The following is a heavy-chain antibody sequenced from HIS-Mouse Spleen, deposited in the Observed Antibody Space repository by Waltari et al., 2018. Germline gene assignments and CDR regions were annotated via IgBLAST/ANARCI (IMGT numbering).Heavy chain of an antibody. CDR2: IYYSGGT. CDR3: AREIPYSSSWYDWYFDL. Sequence: QLQLQESGPGLVKPSETLSLTCTVSGGSISSSSYYWGWIRQPPGKGLEWIGGIYYSGGTYYHPSLKSRVTISGATSKNQFALKLSSVTAADTAVYYCAREIPYSSSWYDWYFDLWGRGTLVTVSS. D-gene: IGHD6-13*01. V-gene: IGHV4-39*07. J-gene: IGHJ2*01. CDR1: GGSISSSSYY.